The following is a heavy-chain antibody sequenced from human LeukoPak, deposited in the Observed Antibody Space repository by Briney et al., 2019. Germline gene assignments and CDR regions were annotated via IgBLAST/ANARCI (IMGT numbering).Heavy chain of an antibody. J-gene: IGHJ4*02. D-gene: IGHD3-22*01. Sequence: SETLSLICTVSGGSISSYYWSWIRQPAGKGLEWIGRLYTSGSTNYNPSLKSRVTMSVDTSKNQFSLKLTSMTAADTAVYYCARGGSSGYYYGWGQGILVTVSS. V-gene: IGHV4-4*07. CDR3: ARGGSSGYYYG. CDR1: GGSISSYY. CDR2: LYTSGST.